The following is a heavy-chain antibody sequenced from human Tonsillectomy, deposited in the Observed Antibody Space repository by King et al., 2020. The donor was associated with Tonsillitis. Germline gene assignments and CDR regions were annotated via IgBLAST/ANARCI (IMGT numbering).Heavy chain of an antibody. V-gene: IGHV3-30*03. Sequence: VQLVESGGGVVQPGRSLRLSCAASGFTFSSYGMHWVRQAPGKGLEWVAVISYDGSNKYYADSVKGRFTISRDNSKNTLYLQMNSLRPEDTAVYYCASYSISGYFRGKETFDYWGQGTLVTVSS. J-gene: IGHJ4*02. CDR2: ISYDGSNK. CDR1: GFTFSSYG. D-gene: IGHD6-13*01. CDR3: ASYSISGYFRGKETFDY.